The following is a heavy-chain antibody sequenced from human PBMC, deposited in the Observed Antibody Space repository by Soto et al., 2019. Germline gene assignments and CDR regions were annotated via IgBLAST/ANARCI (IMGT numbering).Heavy chain of an antibody. D-gene: IGHD3-22*01. J-gene: IGHJ4*02. Sequence: QVQLVEAGGGVVQPGRSLRLSCAASGFTFSSYAMHWVRQAPGKGLEWGAVISYDGSNKYYADSVKGRFTISRDNSKNTLYLQMNSLRAEDTALYYCARLGSSGFDYCGQGTLVTVSS. V-gene: IGHV3-30-3*01. CDR1: GFTFSSYA. CDR3: ARLGSSGFDY. CDR2: ISYDGSNK.